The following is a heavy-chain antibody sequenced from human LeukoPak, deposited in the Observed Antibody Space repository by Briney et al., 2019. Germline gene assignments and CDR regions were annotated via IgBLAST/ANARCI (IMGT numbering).Heavy chain of an antibody. V-gene: IGHV4-34*01. Sequence: SETLSLTCAVYGGSFSGYYWSWIRQPPGKGQEWIGQINHSGSTNSNPSLKRRVTISVDTSTNQFSLKLSSVTAADTAVYYCARGRTRYCSGGSCYLFDYWGQGTLVTVSS. CDR2: INHSGST. CDR1: GGSFSGYY. CDR3: ARGRTRYCSGGSCYLFDY. D-gene: IGHD2-15*01. J-gene: IGHJ4*02.